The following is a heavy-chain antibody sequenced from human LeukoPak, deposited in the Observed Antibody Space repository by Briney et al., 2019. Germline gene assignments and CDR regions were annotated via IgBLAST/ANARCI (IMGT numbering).Heavy chain of an antibody. V-gene: IGHV3-11*05. Sequence: PGGSLRLSCTASGFTFGDYAMSWIRQAPGKGLEWVSYISTSSYTDYADSVKGRFTISRDNAKNSVYLQMNSLRAEDTAVYYCARGHYGMDVWGQGTTVTVSS. CDR3: ARGHYGMDV. J-gene: IGHJ6*02. CDR2: ISTSSYT. CDR1: GFTFGDYA.